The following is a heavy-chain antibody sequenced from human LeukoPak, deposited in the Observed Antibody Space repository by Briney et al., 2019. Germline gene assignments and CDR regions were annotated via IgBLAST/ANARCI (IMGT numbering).Heavy chain of an antibody. J-gene: IGHJ4*02. CDR3: ATYDFWSGYGVGY. Sequence: GGSLRLSCAASGFAFSSYALSWVRQAPGKGLEWVSAISDSGGSTYYADSVKGRFTISRDNSKNTLYLQMNSLRAEDTAVYYCATYDFWSGYGVGYWGQGTLVTVSS. CDR2: ISDSGGST. D-gene: IGHD3-3*01. CDR1: GFAFSSYA. V-gene: IGHV3-23*01.